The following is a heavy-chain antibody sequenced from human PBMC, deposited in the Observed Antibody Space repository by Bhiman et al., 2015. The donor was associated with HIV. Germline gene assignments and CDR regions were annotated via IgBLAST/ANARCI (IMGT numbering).Heavy chain of an antibody. V-gene: IGHV3-21*02. CDR1: GFTFSSHS. CDR2: ITSSSRYI. Sequence: ELQLVESGGGLVKPGGSLRLSCEASGFTFSSHSMTWVRQAPGKGLEWVSSITSSSRYIQYADSVKGRFTISRDNAKNSLYLQMNSLRAEDTAVFYCARDRPYNWNWGGYFYGLDVWGQGTTVTVSS. CDR3: ARDRPYNWNWGGYFYGLDV. D-gene: IGHD1-7*01. J-gene: IGHJ6*02.